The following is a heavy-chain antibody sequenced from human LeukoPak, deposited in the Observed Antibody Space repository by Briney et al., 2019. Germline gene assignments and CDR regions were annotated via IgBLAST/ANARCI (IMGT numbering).Heavy chain of an antibody. CDR3: ARDRDSIVVVVAAIGRGDLDY. V-gene: IGHV1-24*01. Sequence: RASVKVSCKVSGYTLTELSMHWVRQAPGKGREWMGGFDPEDGETIYAQKFQGRVTMTTDTSTSTAYMELRSLRSDDTAVYYRARDRDSIVVVVAAIGRGDLDYWGQGTLVTVSS. CDR2: FDPEDGET. J-gene: IGHJ4*02. CDR1: GYTLTELS. D-gene: IGHD2-15*01.